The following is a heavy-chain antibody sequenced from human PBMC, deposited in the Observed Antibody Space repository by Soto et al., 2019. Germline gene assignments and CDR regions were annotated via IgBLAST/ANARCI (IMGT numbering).Heavy chain of an antibody. V-gene: IGHV3-30-3*01. CDR2: VSHDGNNK. J-gene: IGHJ3*02. D-gene: IGHD3-10*01. CDR3: VKDRGARAAFDM. CDR1: GFSFSSYA. Sequence: QVRLVESGGGVVQPGTSLRLSCAASGFSFSSYAMHWVRQAPGKGLEWVAVVSHDGNNKFYGDSVKGRFSVSRDNSTNLVYLEVKNVRADDTTMYYCVKDRGARAAFDMWGQGTMVIVSS.